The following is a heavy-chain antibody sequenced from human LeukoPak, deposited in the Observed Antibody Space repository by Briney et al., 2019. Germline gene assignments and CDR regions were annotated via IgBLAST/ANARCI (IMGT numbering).Heavy chain of an antibody. Sequence: GGSLRLSCAASGFTFSSYSMNWVRQAPGKGLEWVSSISTGSTYIHYADSVKGRFTISRDNAKNSLYLQMNSLRVEDTAVYYCARDPYSGNLGPTYYYYMDVWGKGTTVTVSS. J-gene: IGHJ6*03. CDR2: ISTGSTYI. CDR3: ARDPYSGNLGPTYYYYMDV. V-gene: IGHV3-21*01. CDR1: GFTFSSYS. D-gene: IGHD1-26*01.